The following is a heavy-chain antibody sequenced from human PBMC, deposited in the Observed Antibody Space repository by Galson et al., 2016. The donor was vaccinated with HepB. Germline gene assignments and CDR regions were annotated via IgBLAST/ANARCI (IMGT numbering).Heavy chain of an antibody. J-gene: IGHJ6*02. CDR2: VGSDGGK. CDR1: GFSFSTYD. V-gene: IGHV3-13*04. D-gene: IGHD3-9*01. Sequence: SLRLSCAGSGFSFSTYDMHWVRQATGKGLEWVSAVGSDGGKYYSGSVKGGFTISRDNAKNSLYLQMDSLRDGDTAVYYCARIFYDRLTRDYYGMDVWGQGTTVTVSS. CDR3: ARIFYDRLTRDYYGMDV.